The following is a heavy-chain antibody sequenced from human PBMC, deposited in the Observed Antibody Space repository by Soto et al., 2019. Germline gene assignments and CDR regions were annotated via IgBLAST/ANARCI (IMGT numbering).Heavy chain of an antibody. CDR1: GGTFSSYA. D-gene: IGHD3-10*01. V-gene: IGHV1-69*13. Sequence: SVKVSCKASGGTFSSYAISWVRQAPGQGLEWMGGIIPIFGTANYAQKFQGRVTITADESTSTAYMELSSLRSEDTAVYYCTRAPMVREVIIATDYYYYGMDVWGQGTTVTVSS. CDR3: TRAPMVREVIIATDYYYYGMDV. J-gene: IGHJ6*02. CDR2: IIPIFGTA.